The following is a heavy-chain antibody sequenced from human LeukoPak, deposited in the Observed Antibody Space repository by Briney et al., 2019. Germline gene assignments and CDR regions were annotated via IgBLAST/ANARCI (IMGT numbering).Heavy chain of an antibody. D-gene: IGHD1-26*01. Sequence: SETLSLTYAVYGGSFSGYYWNWIRQPPGKGLEWIGEINHSGSTNYNPSLKSRVTISVDTSKNQFSLRLTSVTAADTAVYYCARGRQNSGSYSDAFDIWGQGTMVTVSS. CDR2: INHSGST. V-gene: IGHV4-34*01. CDR3: ARGRQNSGSYSDAFDI. CDR1: GGSFSGYY. J-gene: IGHJ3*02.